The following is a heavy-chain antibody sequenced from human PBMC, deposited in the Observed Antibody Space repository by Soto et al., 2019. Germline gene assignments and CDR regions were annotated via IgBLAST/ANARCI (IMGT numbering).Heavy chain of an antibody. J-gene: IGHJ4*02. V-gene: IGHV4-31*03. CDR1: GGSISSGGYY. Sequence: SETLSLTCTVSGGSISSGGYYWSGIRKHPGKGLEWIGYIYYSGSTYYNPSLKSRVTISVDTSKNQFSLKLSSVTAADTDLYYCARVLPYSRGWYYFDYWGQGTLVTVSS. CDR2: IYYSGST. CDR3: ARVLPYSRGWYYFDY. D-gene: IGHD6-19*01.